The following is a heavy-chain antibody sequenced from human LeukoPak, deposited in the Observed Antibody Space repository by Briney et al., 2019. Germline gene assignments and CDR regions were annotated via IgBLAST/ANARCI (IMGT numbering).Heavy chain of an antibody. Sequence: ASVKVSCKASGGTFSSYAISWVRQAPGQGLEWMGWISGYNFNTNYAQKFQGRVTMTTDTSTTTAYMELRSLRSDDTAVYYCARDSRNFDWLFLSDFDYWGQGTLVIVSS. D-gene: IGHD3-9*01. V-gene: IGHV1-18*01. CDR3: ARDSRNFDWLFLSDFDY. CDR1: GGTFSSYA. CDR2: ISGYNFNT. J-gene: IGHJ4*02.